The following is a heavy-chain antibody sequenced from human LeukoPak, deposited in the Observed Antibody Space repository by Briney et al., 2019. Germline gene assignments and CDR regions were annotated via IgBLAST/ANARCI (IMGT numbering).Heavy chain of an antibody. V-gene: IGHV3-30*18. J-gene: IGHJ4*02. CDR2: ISFDGNNK. Sequence: GGSLRLSCAASGFTLSSFGMHWVRQAPGKGLEWVAAISFDGNNKYYADSVKGRFTISSDNSKNTLYLQMNSLRAEDTAVYYCAKDTYSYGYFGYWGQGTLVTVSS. D-gene: IGHD5-18*01. CDR1: GFTLSSFG. CDR3: AKDTYSYGYFGY.